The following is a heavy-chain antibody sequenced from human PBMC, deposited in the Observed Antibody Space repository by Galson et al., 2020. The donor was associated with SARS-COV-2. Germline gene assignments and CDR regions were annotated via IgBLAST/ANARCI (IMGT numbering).Heavy chain of an antibody. CDR1: GYTLTELS. D-gene: IGHD3-22*01. CDR2: FDPEDGET. J-gene: IGHJ4*02. CDR3: ATVPHYYYDSSGYYFRDY. V-gene: IGHV1-24*01. Sequence: ASVKVSCKVSGYTLTELSMHWVRQAPGKGLEWMGGFDPEDGETIYAQKFQGRVTMTEDTSPDTAYIELSSLRSEDTAVYYCATVPHYYYDSSGYYFRDYWGQGTLVTVAS.